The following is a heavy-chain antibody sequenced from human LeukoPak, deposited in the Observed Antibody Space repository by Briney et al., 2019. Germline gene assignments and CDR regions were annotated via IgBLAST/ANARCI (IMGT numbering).Heavy chain of an antibody. V-gene: IGHV3-23*01. CDR3: AKDLFSSYGPTFFDY. Sequence: PGGSLRLSCAASGFTFSSYAMSWVRQAPGKGLEWVSAISGGGGSTYYADSVKGRFTISRDNSKNTLYLQMNSLRAEDTAVYYCAKDLFSSYGPTFFDYWGQGTLVTVSS. CDR1: GFTFSSYA. CDR2: ISGGGGST. J-gene: IGHJ4*02. D-gene: IGHD6-6*01.